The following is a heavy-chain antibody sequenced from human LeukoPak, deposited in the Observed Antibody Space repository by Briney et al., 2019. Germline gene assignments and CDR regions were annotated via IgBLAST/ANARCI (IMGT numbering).Heavy chain of an antibody. V-gene: IGHV4-34*01. CDR2: INHSGST. J-gene: IGHJ4*02. D-gene: IGHD1-14*01. CDR1: GGSFSGYY. CDR3: ARRDYRKRMDH. Sequence: SETLSLTCAVYGGSFSGYYWSWIRQPPGKGLEWIGEINHSGSTNYNSSLKSRVTISVDTSKNQFSLKLSSVTAADTAVYYCARRDYRKRMDHRGQGTLVTVSS.